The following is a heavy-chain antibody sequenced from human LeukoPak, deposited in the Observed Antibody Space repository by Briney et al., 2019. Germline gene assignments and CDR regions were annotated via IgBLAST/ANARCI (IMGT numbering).Heavy chain of an antibody. CDR1: GFTLGSHD. CDR2: VSSGFRA. J-gene: IGHJ4*02. D-gene: IGHD5-18*01. Sequence: PGGSLRLSCTASGFTLGSHDMHWVRQIPGQGMEWVAAVSSGFRAFFADSVHGRFTVSREDARHSLYLPMNSLRAGHTPVYYCVREACGYHYTYFDYWGQGTLVTVSS. V-gene: IGHV3-13*01. CDR3: VREACGYHYTYFDY.